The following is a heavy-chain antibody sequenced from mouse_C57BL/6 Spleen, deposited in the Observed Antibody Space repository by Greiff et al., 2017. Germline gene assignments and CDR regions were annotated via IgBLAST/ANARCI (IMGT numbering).Heavy chain of an antibody. D-gene: IGHD2-5*01. J-gene: IGHJ2*01. CDR1: GYTFTTYP. CDR2: FHPYNDDT. CDR3: AREHWLYSNYGGTYFDY. Sequence: QVQLQQSGAELVKPGASVKMSCKASGYTFTTYPIEWMKQNHGKSLEWIGNFHPYNDDTKYNEKFKGKATLTVEKSSSTVYLELSRLTSDDSAVYYCAREHWLYSNYGGTYFDYWGQGTTLTVSS. V-gene: IGHV1-47*01.